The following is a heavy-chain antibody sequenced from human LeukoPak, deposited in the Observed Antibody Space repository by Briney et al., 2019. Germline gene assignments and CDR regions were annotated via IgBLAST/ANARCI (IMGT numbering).Heavy chain of an antibody. D-gene: IGHD6-19*01. CDR2: FYHGGST. Sequence: SPSETLSLTCTVSGYSISTGYYWDWIRQPPGKGLEWIGTFYHGGSTYYNPSLKSRVTISVDTSKNQFSLNLTSVTAADTAVYYCARTPGYSSGWYHYWFDPWGQGTLVTVSS. V-gene: IGHV4-38-2*02. CDR3: ARTPGYSSGWYHYWFDP. CDR1: GYSISTGYY. J-gene: IGHJ5*02.